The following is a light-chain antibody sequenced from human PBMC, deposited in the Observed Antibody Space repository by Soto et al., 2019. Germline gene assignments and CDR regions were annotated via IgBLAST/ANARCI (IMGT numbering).Light chain of an antibody. V-gene: IGKV1-27*01. J-gene: IGKJ1*01. CDR1: QGIRHY. CDR3: QNFDSAPQT. CDR2: EAS. Sequence: DIQMTQSPSPLSASVVDRVTITCRASQGIRHYLAWYQQKPGKVPKLLIYEASNLQSGVPSRFRGGGSGTEFTLTISSLQPEDVATYYCQNFDSAPQTFGQGTKVDIK.